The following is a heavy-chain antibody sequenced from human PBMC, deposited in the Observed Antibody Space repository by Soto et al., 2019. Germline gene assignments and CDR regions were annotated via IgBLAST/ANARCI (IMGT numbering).Heavy chain of an antibody. D-gene: IGHD6-13*01. CDR3: ARDPPGIAAAGGG. V-gene: IGHV3-66*01. CDR1: GITVSNNY. Sequence: EVQLVESGGGLVQPGGSLRLSCAASGITVSNNYMSWVRQAPRKGLECVSLIYSNGDTRYADSVKARFTISRDNSKNTVYRQMNSLRAEDSAVYYCARDPPGIAAAGGGWGQGTTVTVSS. CDR2: IYSNGDT. J-gene: IGHJ6*02.